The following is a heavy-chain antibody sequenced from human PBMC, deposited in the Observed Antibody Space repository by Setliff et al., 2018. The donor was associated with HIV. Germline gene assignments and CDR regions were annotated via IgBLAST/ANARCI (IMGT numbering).Heavy chain of an antibody. Sequence: KPSETLSLTCTVSDDSISSNYWSWIRQSAGKGLEWVGRIYTGGRTNYNPSLKGRVTMSVDTSKNQFSLNLSSVTAADTAVYYCARDRMPMASWVPDKWGQGTLVTV. CDR3: ARDRMPMASWVPDK. J-gene: IGHJ4*02. V-gene: IGHV4-4*07. CDR1: DDSISSNY. D-gene: IGHD2-2*01. CDR2: IYTGGRT.